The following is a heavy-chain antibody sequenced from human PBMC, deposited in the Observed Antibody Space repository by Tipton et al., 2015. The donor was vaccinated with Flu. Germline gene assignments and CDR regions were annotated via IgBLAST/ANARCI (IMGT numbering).Heavy chain of an antibody. Sequence: QLVQSGAEVKKPGESLKISCKGSGYSFTSYWIGWVRQMPGKGLEWMGIIYPGDSDTRYSPSFQGQVTISADKSISTAYLQWSSLKASDPAMYYCARHGAIVVVTSDAFDIWGQGTMVTVSS. CDR1: GYSFTSYW. D-gene: IGHD2-21*02. J-gene: IGHJ3*02. CDR2: IYPGDSDT. CDR3: ARHGAIVVVTSDAFDI. V-gene: IGHV5-51*01.